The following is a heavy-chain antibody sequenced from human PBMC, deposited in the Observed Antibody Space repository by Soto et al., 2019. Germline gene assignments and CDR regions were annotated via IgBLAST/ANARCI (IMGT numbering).Heavy chain of an antibody. CDR1: GGSISSSTYY. Sequence: SETLSLTCTVSGGSISSSTYYWGWIRQPPGKGLEWIGSIYYSGSSYYNPSLKSRLTISVDTSKNQFSLKLSSVTAADTAVYYCEMGSGYYYAGSIDHWGQGTLVTVSS. D-gene: IGHD3-22*01. CDR2: IYYSGSS. CDR3: EMGSGYYYAGSIDH. J-gene: IGHJ4*02. V-gene: IGHV4-39*01.